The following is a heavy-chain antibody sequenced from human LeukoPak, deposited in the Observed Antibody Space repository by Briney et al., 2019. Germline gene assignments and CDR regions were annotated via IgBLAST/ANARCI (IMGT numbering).Heavy chain of an antibody. D-gene: IGHD3-22*01. CDR2: INPNSGGT. CDR3: ARSAQDYYDSSGYYGRFDY. CDR1: GYTFTDYY. J-gene: IGHJ4*02. V-gene: IGHV1-2*02. Sequence: GASVKVSCKASGYTFTDYYMHWVRQAPGQGLEWMGWINPNSGGTNYAQKFQGRVTMTRDTSISTAYMELSRLRSDDTAVYYCARSAQDYYDSSGYYGRFDYWGQGTLVTVSS.